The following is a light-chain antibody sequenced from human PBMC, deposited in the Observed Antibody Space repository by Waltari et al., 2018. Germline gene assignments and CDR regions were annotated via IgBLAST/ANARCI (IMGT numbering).Light chain of an antibody. J-gene: IGKJ1*01. V-gene: IGKV3-20*01. Sequence: EIVLTQSPGTLSLSPGERATLSGRASQSVSRTLAWYQQKPGQAPRLLIYDASIRATGIPDRFSGSGSGTDFSLTISRLEPEDFAVYYCQKYGTLPATFGQGTKVEIK. CDR1: QSVSRT. CDR3: QKYGTLPAT. CDR2: DAS.